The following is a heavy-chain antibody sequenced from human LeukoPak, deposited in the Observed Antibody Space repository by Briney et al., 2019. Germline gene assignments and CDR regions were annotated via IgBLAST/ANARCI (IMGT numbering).Heavy chain of an antibody. J-gene: IGHJ4*02. Sequence: PGGSLRLSCAASGFTFSNYVMSWVRQPPGKGLEWIGEINHSGSTNYNPSLKSRVTISVDTSKNQFSLKLSSVTAADTAVYYCARGFPFHPRGYSSWGQGTLVTVSS. CDR2: INHSGST. V-gene: IGHV4-34*01. CDR3: ARGFPFHPRGYSS. CDR1: GFTFSNYV. D-gene: IGHD3-22*01.